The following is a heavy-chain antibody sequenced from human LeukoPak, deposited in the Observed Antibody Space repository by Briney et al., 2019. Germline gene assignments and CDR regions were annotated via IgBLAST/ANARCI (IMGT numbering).Heavy chain of an antibody. CDR3: ARELDPASNWFDP. CDR1: GGSISRGAYY. Sequence: SETLSLTCTVSGGSISRGAYYWSWIRQSAGKGLEWIGRISTTGSASYNPPLKSRVAISLDTSKSQFSLMLSTVTAADTAVYYCARELDPASNWFDPWGRGILVTVSS. V-gene: IGHV4-61*02. CDR2: ISTTGSA. J-gene: IGHJ5*02. D-gene: IGHD6-6*01.